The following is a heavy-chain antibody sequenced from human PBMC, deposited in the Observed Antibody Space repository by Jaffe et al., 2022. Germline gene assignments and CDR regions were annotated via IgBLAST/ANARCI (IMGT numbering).Heavy chain of an antibody. CDR1: GYTFTSYA. D-gene: IGHD2-2*03. CDR3: ASSPGYCSSTSCYDGYYYYYMDV. J-gene: IGHJ6*03. Sequence: QVQLVQSGSELKKPGASVKVSCKASGYTFTSYAMNWVRQAPGQGLEWMGWINTNTGNPTYAQGFTGRFVFSLDTSVSTAYLQISSLKAEDTAVYYCASSPGYCSSTSCYDGYYYYYMDVWGKGTTVTVSS. V-gene: IGHV7-4-1*02. CDR2: INTNTGNP.